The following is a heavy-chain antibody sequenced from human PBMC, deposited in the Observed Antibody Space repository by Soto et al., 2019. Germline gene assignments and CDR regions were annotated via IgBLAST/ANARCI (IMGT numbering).Heavy chain of an antibody. CDR3: ARDELIPAAGGGYYGMDV. CDR1: GGSISSSSYY. D-gene: IGHD2-2*01. Sequence: SETLSLTCTVSGGSISSSSYYWGWIRQPPGKGLEWIGSIYYSGSTYYNPSLKSRVTISVDTSKNQFSLKLSSVTAADTAVYYCARDELIPAAGGGYYGMDVWGQGTTVTVSS. CDR2: IYYSGST. V-gene: IGHV4-39*01. J-gene: IGHJ6*02.